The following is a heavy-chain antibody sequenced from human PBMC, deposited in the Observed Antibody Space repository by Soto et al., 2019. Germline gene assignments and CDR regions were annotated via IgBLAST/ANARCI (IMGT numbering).Heavy chain of an antibody. Sequence: VKVSCKASGSTFPSYAMLWVRQAPGQGLEWMGGIIPIFATAKYAQKFQGRVTITADESTSTAYMELSSLRSEDTAVYYCARGYYYDSSGYGVDIWGQGTMVTVSS. J-gene: IGHJ3*02. CDR2: IIPIFATA. CDR1: GSTFPSYA. D-gene: IGHD3-22*01. CDR3: ARGYYYDSSGYGVDI. V-gene: IGHV1-69*01.